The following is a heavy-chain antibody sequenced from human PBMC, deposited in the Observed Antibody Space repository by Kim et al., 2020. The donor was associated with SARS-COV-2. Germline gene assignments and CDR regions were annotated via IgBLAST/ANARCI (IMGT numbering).Heavy chain of an antibody. CDR1: GGSISSSRYY. CDR3: AREGPGTLNWFDP. J-gene: IGHJ5*02. V-gene: IGHV4-39*01. D-gene: IGHD6-13*01. Sequence: SETLSLTCSVSGGSISSSRYYWGWIRQPPGKGLEWIGSIYYRGSTYYNPSLKSRVTIFVDTSKNQFSLKLSSVTTADTAVYYCAREGPGTLNWFDPWGQG. CDR2: IYYRGST.